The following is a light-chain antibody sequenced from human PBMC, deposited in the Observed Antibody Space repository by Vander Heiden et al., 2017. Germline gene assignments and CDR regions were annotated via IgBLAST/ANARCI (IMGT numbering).Light chain of an antibody. CDR1: SLRNNY. J-gene: IGLJ1*01. CDR2: GKN. Sequence: SSELTQYPAVSVALGQTVRITCQGDSLRNNYASWYQQKQGQAPVLVIYGKNNRPSGIPDRFSGSNSGNTASLTITGAQAEDEADYYCNSRDSGLNYHYVFATGTKVTVL. CDR3: NSRDSGLNYHYV. V-gene: IGLV3-19*01.